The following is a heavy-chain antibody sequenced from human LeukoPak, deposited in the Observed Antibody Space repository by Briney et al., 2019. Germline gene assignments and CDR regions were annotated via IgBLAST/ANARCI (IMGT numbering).Heavy chain of an antibody. CDR2: IKNKANSYIT. CDR3: ASIRGTLGY. CDR1: GFTFSDHF. J-gene: IGHJ4*02. V-gene: IGHV3-72*01. Sequence: GGSLRLSCAASGFTFSDHFMDWVRQAPGKGLEWVGRIKNKANSYITQYAASMEGRFTISRDDSKNSLYLQMSSLKTEDTAMYYCASIRGTLGYWGQGTVVTLSS. D-gene: IGHD1-26*01.